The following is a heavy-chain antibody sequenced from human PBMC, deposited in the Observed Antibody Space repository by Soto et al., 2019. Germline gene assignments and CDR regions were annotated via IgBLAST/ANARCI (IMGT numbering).Heavy chain of an antibody. CDR3: AREAFDI. Sequence: QVQLVQSGAEVKKPGASVKVSCKTSEYTFTSYDINWVRQATGQGLEWMGWMNPNSGNTVYAQNFQGRVTMTWDTSISTAYMELSSLRSEDTVVYYCAREAFDIWGQGTMVTVSS. V-gene: IGHV1-8*01. CDR1: EYTFTSYD. J-gene: IGHJ3*02. CDR2: MNPNSGNT.